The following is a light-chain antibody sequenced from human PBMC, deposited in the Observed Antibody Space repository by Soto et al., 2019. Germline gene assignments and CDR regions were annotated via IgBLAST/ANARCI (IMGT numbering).Light chain of an antibody. J-gene: IGLJ1*01. CDR1: NSDIGSNT. CDR3: SSFASTHTYV. Sequence: QSVLTQPPSASGAPGQRVTISCSGRNSDIGSNTVNWYQQLSETAPKLLIYSDNQRPSGVPARFSGSKSGTSASLAISGLQSEDEADYYCSSFASTHTYVFGTGTKVTVL. V-gene: IGLV1-44*01. CDR2: SDN.